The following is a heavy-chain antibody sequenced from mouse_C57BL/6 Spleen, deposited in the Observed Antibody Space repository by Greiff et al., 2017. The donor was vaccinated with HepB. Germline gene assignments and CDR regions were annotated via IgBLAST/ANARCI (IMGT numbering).Heavy chain of an antibody. CDR3: ARRRDYYFDY. Sequence: VQLQQPGAELVKPGASVKLSCKASGYTFPSYWMQWVKQRPGQGLEWIREIDPSDSYTNYNQKFKGKATLTVDTSSSTAYMQLSSLTSEDSAVYYCARRRDYYFDYWGQGTTLTVSS. CDR1: GYTFPSYW. V-gene: IGHV1-50*01. J-gene: IGHJ2*01. CDR2: IDPSDSYT.